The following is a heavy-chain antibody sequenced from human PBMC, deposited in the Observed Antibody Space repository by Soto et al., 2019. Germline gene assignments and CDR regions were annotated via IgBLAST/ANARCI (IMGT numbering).Heavy chain of an antibody. D-gene: IGHD3-10*01. V-gene: IGHV1-18*01. CDR3: ARSLSSGVEMPFDI. J-gene: IGHJ3*02. CDR2: ISAYNGNT. CDR1: GGTFSSYA. Sequence: ASVKVSCKASGGTFSSYAISWVRQAPGQGLEWMGWISAYNGNTNYAQKLQGRVTMTTDTSTSTAYMEPRSLRSDDTAVYYCARSLSSGVEMPFDIWGQGTMVTVSS.